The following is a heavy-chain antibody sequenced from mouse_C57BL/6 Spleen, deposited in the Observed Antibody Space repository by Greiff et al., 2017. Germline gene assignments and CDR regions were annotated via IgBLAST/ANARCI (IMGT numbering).Heavy chain of an antibody. CDR3: ARHPGYYDAMDY. D-gene: IGHD2-2*01. J-gene: IGHJ4*01. Sequence: QVQLKESGPGLVAPSPSLSITCTVSGFSLTSYGVHWVRQPPGKGLEWLVVIWSDGSTTYNSALKSRLSISKDNSKSQVFLKMNSLQTDDTAMYYCARHPGYYDAMDYWGQGTSVTVSS. V-gene: IGHV2-6-1*01. CDR2: IWSDGST. CDR1: GFSLTSYG.